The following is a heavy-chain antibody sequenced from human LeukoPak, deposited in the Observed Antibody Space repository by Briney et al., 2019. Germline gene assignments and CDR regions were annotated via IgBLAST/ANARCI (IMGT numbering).Heavy chain of an antibody. Sequence: SETLSLTCTVSGYSISSGYYWGWIRQPPGKGLEWIGSIYHSGSTYYNPSLKSRVTISVDTSKNQFSLKLSSVTAADTAVYYCAKYGGNSPLDAFDIWGQGTMVTVSS. J-gene: IGHJ3*02. D-gene: IGHD4-23*01. CDR1: GYSISSGYY. V-gene: IGHV4-38-2*02. CDR2: IYHSGST. CDR3: AKYGGNSPLDAFDI.